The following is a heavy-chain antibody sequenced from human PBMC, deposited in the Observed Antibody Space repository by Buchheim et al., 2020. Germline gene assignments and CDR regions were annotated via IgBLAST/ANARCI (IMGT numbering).Heavy chain of an antibody. CDR3: ARELGSTYYFDY. CDR1: GYTFTRFY. CDR2: INPGGNPI. V-gene: IGHV1-46*03. J-gene: IGHJ4*02. D-gene: IGHD3-10*01. Sequence: QVQLVQSGAEVKKPGASVRISCKASGYTFTRFYIHWFRQAPGQGLEWMGLINPGGNPITYALKFQGRVKMTRDPSTTTVYMELSSLRSEDTAMYYCARELGSTYYFDYWGQGTL.